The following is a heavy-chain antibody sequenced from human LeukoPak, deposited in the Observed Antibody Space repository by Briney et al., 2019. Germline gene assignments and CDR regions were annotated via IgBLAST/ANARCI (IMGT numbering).Heavy chain of an antibody. CDR2: ISGGGGST. V-gene: IGHV3-23*01. CDR1: GFTFSNYG. Sequence: GGSLRLSCAASGFTFSNYGMSWVRQAPGKGLEWVSTISGGGGSTYYADSVKGRFTISRDNSKNTLYLQMNSLRAEDTAVYYCAKDLWARELRVFDYWGQGTLVTVSS. J-gene: IGHJ4*02. D-gene: IGHD1-26*01. CDR3: AKDLWARELRVFDY.